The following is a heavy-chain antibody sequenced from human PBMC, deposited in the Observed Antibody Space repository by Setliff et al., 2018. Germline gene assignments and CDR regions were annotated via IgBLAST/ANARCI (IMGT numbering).Heavy chain of an antibody. CDR2: IYHSGTT. CDR1: GDSISSSNW. D-gene: IGHD1-1*01. Sequence: SETLSLTCAVSGDSISSSNWWTWVRQPPGKGLEWIGEIYHSGTTSYNPSLRSRVTISVDKSKNQFSLKLNSVTAADTAVYYCARFPTNGDYLDLWGQGMLVTVSS. V-gene: IGHV4-4*02. CDR3: ARFPTNGDYLDL. J-gene: IGHJ4*02.